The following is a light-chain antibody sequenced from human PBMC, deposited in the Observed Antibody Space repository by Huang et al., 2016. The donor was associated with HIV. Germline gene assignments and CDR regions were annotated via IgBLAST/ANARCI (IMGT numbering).Light chain of an antibody. V-gene: IGKV3-11*01. CDR3: QQRSDWPRT. CDR1: QSVSSD. Sequence: EIVLTQSPATLSLSPGERATLSCRASQSVSSDLDWYQQTAGQAPRLLIYGASNRATGSPARFSGSGSGTDFTLTISSLEPEDFAVYYCQQRSDWPRTFGQGTKLEIK. J-gene: IGKJ2*01. CDR2: GAS.